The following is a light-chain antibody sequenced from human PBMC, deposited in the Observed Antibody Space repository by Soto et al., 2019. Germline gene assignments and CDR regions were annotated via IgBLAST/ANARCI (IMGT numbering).Light chain of an antibody. CDR2: GAS. CDR1: QSVSSN. V-gene: IGKV3-15*01. J-gene: IGKJ5*01. Sequence: EIVMSQSPAALSVSPGERATLSCRASQSVSSNLAWYQQKPGQAPRLLIYGASTRATGIPARFSGSGSGTDFTLTISSLQPEDFATYYCQQSYSTPPITFGQGTRLEI. CDR3: QQSYSTPPIT.